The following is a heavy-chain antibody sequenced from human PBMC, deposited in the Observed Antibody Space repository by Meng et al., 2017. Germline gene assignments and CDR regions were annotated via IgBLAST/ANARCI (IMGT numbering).Heavy chain of an antibody. CDR2: ISSSGATI. Sequence: GESLKISCAASTFSLSGYYMSWIRQAPGKGLEWVSYISSSGATIFYADSVKGRFTISRDNTKNSLYLQMNSLRVEDTAVYYCARDPLGIAVAATGAYWCQGTLVTVSS. CDR1: TFSLSGYY. J-gene: IGHJ4*02. CDR3: ARDPLGIAVAATGAY. V-gene: IGHV3-11*01. D-gene: IGHD6-19*01.